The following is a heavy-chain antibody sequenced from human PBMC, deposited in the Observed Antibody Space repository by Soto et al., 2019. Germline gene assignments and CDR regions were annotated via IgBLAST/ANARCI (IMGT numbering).Heavy chain of an antibody. CDR2: IYYSGST. V-gene: IGHV4-61*01. J-gene: IGHJ6*02. D-gene: IGHD2-8*02. CDR1: GGSVSSGSYY. CDR3: ARFTHMVLGGMDV. Sequence: QVQLQESGPGLVKPSETLSLTCTVSGGSVSSGSYYWSWIRQPPGKGLEWIGYIYYSGSTNYNPSLKSRVTISVDTSKSQCSLKLSSVTAADTAVYYCARFTHMVLGGMDVWGQGTTVPVS.